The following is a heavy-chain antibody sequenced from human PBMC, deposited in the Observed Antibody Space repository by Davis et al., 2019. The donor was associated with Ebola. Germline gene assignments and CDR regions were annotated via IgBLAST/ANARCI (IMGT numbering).Heavy chain of an antibody. V-gene: IGHV1-3*01. CDR3: AREGGGSSWIQYYFDY. CDR2: INAGNGNT. CDR1: GYTFTSYA. J-gene: IGHJ4*02. D-gene: IGHD6-13*01. Sequence: ASVKVSCKASGYTFTSYAMHWVRQAPGQRLEWMGWINAGNGNTKYSQKFQGRVTITRDTSASTAYMELSSLRSEDTAVYYCAREGGGSSWIQYYFDYWGQGTLVTGSS.